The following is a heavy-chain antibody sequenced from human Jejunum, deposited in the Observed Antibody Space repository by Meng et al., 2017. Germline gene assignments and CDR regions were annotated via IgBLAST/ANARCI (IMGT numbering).Heavy chain of an antibody. D-gene: IGHD2-8*01. CDR2: ISWDGDDT. V-gene: IGHV3-43D*04. Sequence: GGSLRLSCAASGFTFDDYAMHWIRQAPGKSLEWVSLISWDGDDTYYADSVTGRFTISRDNSRNSLFLEMNSLRAEDTAVYYCAKDYFSMTYGMDVWGQGTTVTVSS. J-gene: IGHJ6*02. CDR3: AKDYFSMTYGMDV. CDR1: GFTFDDYA.